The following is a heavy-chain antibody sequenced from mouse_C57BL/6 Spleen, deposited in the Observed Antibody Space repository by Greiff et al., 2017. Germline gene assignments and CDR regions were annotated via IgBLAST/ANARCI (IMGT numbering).Heavy chain of an antibody. D-gene: IGHD1-1*01. CDR3: ARFITTVVNYFCY. Sequence: EVQLQQSGPELVKPGASVKISCKASGYTFTDYYMNWVKQSHGKSLEWIGDINPNNGGTSYNQKFKGKATLTVDKSSSTAYMELRSLTSEDSAVYYCARFITTVVNYFCYWGQGTTLTVSS. J-gene: IGHJ2*01. CDR1: GYTFTDYY. V-gene: IGHV1-26*01. CDR2: INPNNGGT.